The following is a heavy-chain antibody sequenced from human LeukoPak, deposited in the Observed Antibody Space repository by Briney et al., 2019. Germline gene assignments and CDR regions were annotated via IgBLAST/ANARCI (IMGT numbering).Heavy chain of an antibody. CDR2: VHSNSGVT. J-gene: IGHJ4*02. Sequence: ASVKVSCKASGYTFTGYYIHWVRQAPGQGLEWMGWVHSNSGVTKYVQKFQGRVTMTRDTSITTTYMELSRLTSDDTALYYCARGGGGLTYWGQGTLVTVSS. D-gene: IGHD3-9*01. V-gene: IGHV1-2*02. CDR1: GYTFTGYY. CDR3: ARGGGGLTY.